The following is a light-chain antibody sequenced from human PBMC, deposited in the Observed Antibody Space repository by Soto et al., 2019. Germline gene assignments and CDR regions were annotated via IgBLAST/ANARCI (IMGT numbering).Light chain of an antibody. CDR2: AAS. Sequence: DIQLTQSPSFLSASVGERATFTCRASQGISSSLAWYQEKPGNAPKLLIYAASTLQSGVPARFSGSGSGTESTLTISSLQPEDGATYYGQHLNSYPLTFGGGTKVNIK. CDR3: QHLNSYPLT. CDR1: QGISSS. J-gene: IGKJ4*01. V-gene: IGKV1-9*01.